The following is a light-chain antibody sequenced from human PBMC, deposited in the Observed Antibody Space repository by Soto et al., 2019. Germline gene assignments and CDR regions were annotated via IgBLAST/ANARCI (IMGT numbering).Light chain of an antibody. CDR2: DAS. V-gene: IGKV1-5*01. J-gene: IGKJ1*01. CDR1: QSISRW. CDR3: QQYDSYWT. Sequence: DIQMTQSPSTLSAFAGDRVVITCRASQSISRWLAWYQQKPGKAPKLLIYDASSLQSGVPSRFSDSGSGTEFALTITSLQPDDFATYFCQQYDSYWTFGQGTKVEIK.